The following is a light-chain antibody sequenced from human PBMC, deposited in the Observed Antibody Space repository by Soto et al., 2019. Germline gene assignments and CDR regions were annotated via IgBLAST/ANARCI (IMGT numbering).Light chain of an antibody. CDR3: QLYDSSSYT. CDR1: QSVSSRY. V-gene: IGKV3-20*01. CDR2: GAS. J-gene: IGKJ2*01. Sequence: EIVLTQSPGTLSLSPGERATLSCRASQSVSSRYLAWYQQKPGQAPRFLIFGASKKATDIPDRFSGSGSVTDFTLTISRLAPEDFAVYYCQLYDSSSYTFGQGTQLEIK.